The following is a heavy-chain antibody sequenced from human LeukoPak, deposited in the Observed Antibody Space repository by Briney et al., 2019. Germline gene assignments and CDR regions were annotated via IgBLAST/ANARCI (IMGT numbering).Heavy chain of an antibody. Sequence: SETLSLTCTVSGGSISSGGYYWSWIRQPPGKGLEWIGYIYHSGSTYYNPSLKSRVTISVDRSKNQFSLKLSSVTAADTAVYYCARDCSSTSCYRGGFDPWGQGTLVTVSS. V-gene: IGHV4-30-2*01. CDR2: IYHSGST. CDR1: GGSISSGGYY. CDR3: ARDCSSTSCYRGGFDP. D-gene: IGHD2-2*01. J-gene: IGHJ5*02.